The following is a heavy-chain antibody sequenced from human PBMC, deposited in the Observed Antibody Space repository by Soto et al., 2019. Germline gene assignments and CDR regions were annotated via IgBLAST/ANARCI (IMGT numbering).Heavy chain of an antibody. CDR2: MNPNSGNT. Sequence: ASVKVSCKASGYTFTSYDINWVRQAPGQGLEWMGWMNPNSGNTGYAQKFQGRVTMTRNTSISTAYMELSSLRSEDTAVYYCARGRGDFWSGYYTRIGYYYYMDVWGKGTTVTVSS. CDR3: ARGRGDFWSGYYTRIGYYYYMDV. J-gene: IGHJ6*03. D-gene: IGHD3-3*01. CDR1: GYTFTSYD. V-gene: IGHV1-8*01.